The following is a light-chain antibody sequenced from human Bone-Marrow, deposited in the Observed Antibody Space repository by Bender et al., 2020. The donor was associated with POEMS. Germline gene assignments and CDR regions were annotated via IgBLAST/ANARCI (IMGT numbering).Light chain of an antibody. CDR2: EDT. J-gene: IGLJ3*02. Sequence: QSALTQPPSASGSPGQSVTISCTGTRSDVGSYEYVSWYQQHPGKAPKLIIYEDTKRPSGIPERFSGSSSGTVATLIISGAQVEDEADYYCYSKDSSGNLRVFGGGTKLTVL. CDR1: RSDVGSYEY. V-gene: IGLV2-8*01. CDR3: YSKDSSGNLRV.